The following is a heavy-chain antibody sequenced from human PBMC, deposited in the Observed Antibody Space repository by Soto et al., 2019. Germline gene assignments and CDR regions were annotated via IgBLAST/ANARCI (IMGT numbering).Heavy chain of an antibody. V-gene: IGHV6-1*01. J-gene: IGHJ4*02. D-gene: IGHD2-15*01. Sequence: HVQLQQSGPGLVKPSQTLSLTCAISGDSVSGYSAVWNWIRQSPSRGLEWLGRTYYRSKWSNDYAPTVKSRLNISPDSPKNQFSLQLNSVTPEDTAVYYCAKSPPDCSGGRCYSFDYWGQGTLVTVSS. CDR3: AKSPPDCSGGRCYSFDY. CDR2: TYYRSKWSN. CDR1: GDSVSGYSAV.